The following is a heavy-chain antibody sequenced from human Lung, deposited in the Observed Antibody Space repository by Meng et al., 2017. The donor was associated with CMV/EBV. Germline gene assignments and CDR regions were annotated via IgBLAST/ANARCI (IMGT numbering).Heavy chain of an antibody. CDR1: GFTFDDHA. D-gene: IGHD4-17*01. CDR3: VRDRNYGVYLGSDY. J-gene: IGHJ4*02. V-gene: IGHV3-9*01. CDR2: ISWNSGNM. Sequence: SCVASGFTFDDHAMHWVRQAPGKGLEWVSGISWNSGNMGYADSVKGRFNIYRDNAKNSLYLQMDNLGTEDTALYYCVRDRNYGVYLGSDYSGQGXLVTVSS.